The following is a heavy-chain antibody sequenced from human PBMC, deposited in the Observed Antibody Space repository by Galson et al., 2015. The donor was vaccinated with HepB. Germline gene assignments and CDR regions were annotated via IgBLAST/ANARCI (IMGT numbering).Heavy chain of an antibody. CDR1: GYTLTRYA. CDR2: INTASDRT. J-gene: IGHJ6*02. D-gene: IGHD3-10*01. Sequence: SVKVSCKASGYTLTRYAIHWVRQAPGQRLEWMGWINTASDRTEYSQKFQGTVTITKDTSANTAYMEVSSLRSEDTAVYYCSRDSGRGFYGMDVWGQGTTVIVSS. CDR3: SRDSGRGFYGMDV. V-gene: IGHV1-3*04.